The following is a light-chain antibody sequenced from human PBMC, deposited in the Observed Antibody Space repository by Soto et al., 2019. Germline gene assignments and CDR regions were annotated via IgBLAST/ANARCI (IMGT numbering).Light chain of an antibody. J-gene: IGLJ2*01. CDR2: EVS. Sequence: QSALTQPASVSGSPGQSITISCTGTSSDVGGYNFVSWYQQHPGKAPKLMIYEVSKRPSGVSNRFSGSKSGNTASLTISGLPAEDEADYYCCSSASSNTVVFGGGTQLTVL. CDR3: CSSASSNTVV. CDR1: SSDVGGYNF. V-gene: IGLV2-14*01.